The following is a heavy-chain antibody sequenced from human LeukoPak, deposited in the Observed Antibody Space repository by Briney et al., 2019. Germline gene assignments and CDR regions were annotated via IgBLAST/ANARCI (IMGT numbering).Heavy chain of an antibody. V-gene: IGHV3-23*01. CDR1: GFLLTAYA. CDR3: AKRQGSTEEGNWYVDY. D-gene: IGHD2-2*01. J-gene: IGHJ2*01. CDR2: ISANGGTT. Sequence: GGSLRLSCGASGFLLTAYAMSWVRQAPGKGLGWVSTISANGGTTYYADSVKGRFTISRDNSKKTIYLQMSSLRVEDTAVYYCAKRQGSTEEGNWYVDYWGRGSLVTVSS.